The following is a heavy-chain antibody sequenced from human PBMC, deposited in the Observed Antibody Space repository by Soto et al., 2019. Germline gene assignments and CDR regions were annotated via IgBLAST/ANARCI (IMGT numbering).Heavy chain of an antibody. CDR3: AKSAPMDAGDKYYYDF. Sequence: QVQLVQSGTEVKKTGSSVKVSCKASGGTFSTFGISWVRQAPGQGLEWMGGIIPFFGTTRYSQKFEDRITITAEESTNTGYMDLRSMTSEDTAIYYCAKSAPMDAGDKYYYDFWAQGALVTVS. D-gene: IGHD4-17*01. CDR1: GGTFSTFG. J-gene: IGHJ4*02. V-gene: IGHV1-69*01. CDR2: IIPFFGTT.